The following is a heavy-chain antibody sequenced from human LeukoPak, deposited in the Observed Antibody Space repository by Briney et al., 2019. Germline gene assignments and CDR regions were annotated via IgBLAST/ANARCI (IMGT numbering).Heavy chain of an antibody. CDR1: GGSISSYY. CDR3: ARGRTMAYDAFDI. CDR2: IYYSGST. D-gene: IGHD3-10*01. V-gene: IGHV4-59*01. Sequence: SETLSLTCTVSGGSISSYYWSWIRQPPGKGLEWIGYIYYSGSTNYNPSLKSRVTISVDTSKNQFSLKLSSVTAADTAVYYCARGRTMAYDAFDIWGQGTMVTVSS. J-gene: IGHJ3*02.